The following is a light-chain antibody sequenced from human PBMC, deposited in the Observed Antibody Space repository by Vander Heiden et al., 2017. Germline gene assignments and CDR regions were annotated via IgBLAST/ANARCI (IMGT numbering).Light chain of an antibody. J-gene: IGKJ2*01. CDR3: QQNYSYYS. CDR1: QSIRTW. CDR2: QAS. V-gene: IGKV1-5*03. Sequence: DIQMTQSPSTLSASVGDRVTITCRASQSIRTWLAWFQQKPGKAPKLLIYQASNLPSGVPSRFSASGSGTEFSLTINSLQPDDFATYYCQQNYSYYSFGQGTKVEIK.